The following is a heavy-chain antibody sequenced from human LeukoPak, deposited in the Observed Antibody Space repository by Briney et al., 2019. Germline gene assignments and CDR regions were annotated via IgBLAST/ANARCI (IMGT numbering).Heavy chain of an antibody. J-gene: IGHJ4*02. CDR3: AKGPLSSGYFDY. Sequence: GGSLRLSCAASGFTFSSYAMHWVRQAPGKGLEWVSGISWNSGSIGYADSVKGRFTISRDNAKNSLYLQMNSLRAEDTALYYCAKGPLSSGYFDYWGQGTLVTVSS. D-gene: IGHD6-6*01. CDR1: GFTFSSYA. CDR2: ISWNSGSI. V-gene: IGHV3-9*01.